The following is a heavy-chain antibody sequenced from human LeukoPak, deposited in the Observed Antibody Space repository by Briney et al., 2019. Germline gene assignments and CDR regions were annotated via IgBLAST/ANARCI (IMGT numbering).Heavy chain of an antibody. D-gene: IGHD5-12*01. Sequence: GGSLRLSCTASGFTFSSYWMHWVRQAPGKGLVWVSRINSDGSNTKYADSVKGRFTISRDNAKNSLYLQMNSLRAEDTAVFYCARDGTYTDYDPDFDIWGQGTLVTVSS. V-gene: IGHV3-74*01. CDR2: INSDGSNT. J-gene: IGHJ4*02. CDR1: GFTFSSYW. CDR3: ARDGTYTDYDPDFDI.